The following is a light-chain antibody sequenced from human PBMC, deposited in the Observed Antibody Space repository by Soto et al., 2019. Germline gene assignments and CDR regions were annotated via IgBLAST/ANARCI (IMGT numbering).Light chain of an antibody. V-gene: IGLV2-18*02. J-gene: IGLJ1*01. CDR3: SAYTTSIALYV. CDR2: DVS. Sequence: QSVLAQPPSVSGSPGQSVTISCTGTSIDFVSYNRVSWYQQPPGTAPKLIIYDVSNRPSGVSNRFSGSKSGSTASLTISGLQAEDEADYYCSAYTTSIALYVFGAGTKVTVL. CDR1: SIDFVSYNR.